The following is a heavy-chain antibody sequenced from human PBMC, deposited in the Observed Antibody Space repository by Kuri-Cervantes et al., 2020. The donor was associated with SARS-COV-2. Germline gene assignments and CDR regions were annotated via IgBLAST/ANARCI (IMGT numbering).Heavy chain of an antibody. CDR1: GFTFSSYA. J-gene: IGHJ2*01. Sequence: GESLKISCAASGFTFSSYAMSWVRQAPGKGLEWVSAISGSGGSTYYAGSVKGRFTISRDNSKNTLYLQMNSLRAEDTAVYYCAKQPGFVSRYFDLWGRGTLVTVSS. CDR2: ISGSGGST. V-gene: IGHV3-23*01. CDR3: AKQPGFVSRYFDL.